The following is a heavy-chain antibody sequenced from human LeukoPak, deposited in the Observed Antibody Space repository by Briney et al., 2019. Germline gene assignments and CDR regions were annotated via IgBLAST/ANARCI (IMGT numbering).Heavy chain of an antibody. Sequence: PGGSLRLSCAASGFTVSSNYMSWVRQAPGKGLEWVSVIYSGGSTYYAESVKGRFTISRDNSKNTLYLQMNSLRAEDTAVYYCRRHLINIWDFDYWGQGTLVTVSS. CDR1: GFTVSSNY. CDR2: IYSGGST. CDR3: RRHLINIWDFDY. J-gene: IGHJ4*02. D-gene: IGHD3-16*01. V-gene: IGHV3-66*04.